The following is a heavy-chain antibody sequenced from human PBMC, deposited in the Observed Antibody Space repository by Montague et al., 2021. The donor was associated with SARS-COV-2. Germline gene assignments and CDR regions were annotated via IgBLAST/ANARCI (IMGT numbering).Heavy chain of an antibody. CDR2: IYYDGST. J-gene: IGHJ4*02. D-gene: IGHD1-26*01. CDR3: ARYGSYFEH. CDR1: GGSIRSYY. Sequence: SETLSLTCTVSGGSIRSYYWSWIRQPPGKGLEWIGYIYYDGSTNXNTSLKSRVTMSVDSSKNQFSLRLSSVTAADTAVYYCARYGSYFEHWGQGTLATVSS. V-gene: IGHV4-59*01.